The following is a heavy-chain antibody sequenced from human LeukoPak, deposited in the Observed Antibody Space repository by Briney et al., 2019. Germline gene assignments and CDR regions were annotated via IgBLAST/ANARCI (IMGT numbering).Heavy chain of an antibody. CDR1: GFTFSNYW. V-gene: IGHV3-7*01. J-gene: IGHJ4*02. D-gene: IGHD2-8*02. Sequence: PGGSLRLSCAASGFTFSNYWMSWVRQAPGKGLEWVANIKQDGSEKYYVDSVKGRFTISRDNARNLLFLQLNSLRVEDTAVYYCARLFGGVTTFDYWGQGALVTVSS. CDR2: IKQDGSEK. CDR3: ARLFGGVTTFDY.